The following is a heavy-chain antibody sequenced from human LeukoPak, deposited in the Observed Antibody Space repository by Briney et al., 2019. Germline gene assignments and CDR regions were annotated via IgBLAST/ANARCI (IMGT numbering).Heavy chain of an antibody. CDR2: IYPGDSDT. CDR3: ARRSIAAADPFDY. Sequence: GESLKISCKGSGYSFTNYWIGWVRQMPGKGLEWMGIIYPGDSDTRYSPSFQGQVTISADKSISTAYLQWSSLKASDTAMYYCARRSIAAADPFDYWGQGTLVTVSS. V-gene: IGHV5-51*01. CDR1: GYSFTNYW. J-gene: IGHJ4*02. D-gene: IGHD6-13*01.